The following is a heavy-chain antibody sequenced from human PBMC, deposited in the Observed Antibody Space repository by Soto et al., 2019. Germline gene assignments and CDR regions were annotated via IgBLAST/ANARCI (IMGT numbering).Heavy chain of an antibody. CDR1: GGSISSGGYS. Sequence: PSETLSLTCAVSGGSISSGGYSWSWIRQPPGKGLEWIGYIYHSGSTNYNPSLKSRVTISVDTSKNQFSLKLSSVTAADTAVYYCARGGVTRYYYYGMDVWGQGTTVTVSS. D-gene: IGHD4-4*01. CDR2: IYHSGST. V-gene: IGHV4-30-2*01. CDR3: ARGGVTRYYYYGMDV. J-gene: IGHJ6*02.